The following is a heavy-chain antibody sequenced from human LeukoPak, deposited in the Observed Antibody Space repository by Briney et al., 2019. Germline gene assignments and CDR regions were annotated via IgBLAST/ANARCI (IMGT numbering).Heavy chain of an antibody. V-gene: IGHV1-69*04. D-gene: IGHD2-2*03. CDR3: ARDLARPLGYCSSTSCYALFDY. CDR2: IIPILGIA. Sequence: SVKVSCKASGGTFSSYTISWVRQAPGQGLEWMGRIIPILGIANYAQKFQGRVTITADKSMSTAYMELSSLRSEDTAVYYCARDLARPLGYCSSTSCYALFDYWGQGTLVTVSS. CDR1: GGTFSSYT. J-gene: IGHJ4*02.